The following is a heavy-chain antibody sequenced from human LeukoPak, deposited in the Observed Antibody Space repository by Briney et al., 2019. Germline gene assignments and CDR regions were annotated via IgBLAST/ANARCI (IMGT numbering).Heavy chain of an antibody. V-gene: IGHV3-7*01. J-gene: IGHJ4*02. D-gene: IGHD4-11*01. CDR3: TRTLIDSRPEVPDEY. CDR1: GFSFSDFW. CDR2: IRQDGGET. Sequence: PGGSLRLSCAGSGFSFSDFWMTWVRQAPGKGLEWVANIRQDGGETYYVDSVKGRFTISRDNAMNSLFLQMNGLRAEDTAVYYCTRTLIDSRPEVPDEYWGQGTLVTVSS.